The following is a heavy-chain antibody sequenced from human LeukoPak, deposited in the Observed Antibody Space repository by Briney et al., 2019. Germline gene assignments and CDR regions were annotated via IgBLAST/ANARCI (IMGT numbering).Heavy chain of an antibody. CDR3: ARPIFGTHYYMDV. V-gene: IGHV1-18*01. Sequence: ASVEVSCKASGYSFFVYGISWVRQAPGQGLEWMGWISTYNGNTNYAQKFQGRVTMTTDTSTSTASLELRSLKSDDTAVYYCARPIFGTHYYMDVWGKGTTVTVSS. CDR1: GYSFFVYG. J-gene: IGHJ6*03. D-gene: IGHD3-3*01. CDR2: ISTYNGNT.